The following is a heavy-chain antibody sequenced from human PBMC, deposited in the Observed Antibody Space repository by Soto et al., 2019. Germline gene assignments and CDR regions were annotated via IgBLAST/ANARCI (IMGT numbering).Heavy chain of an antibody. Sequence: QLQLQESGSGLVKPSQTLSLTCAVSGGSISSGRYSWSWIRQPPGKGLEWIGYIYHSGSTYYNPSLKSRLTISVDRSKNQFSLRLSSVTAADTAVYYCARIIPAELYYGMDVWGQGTTVTVSS. J-gene: IGHJ6*02. CDR3: ARIIPAELYYGMDV. D-gene: IGHD1-7*01. CDR1: GGSISSGRYS. V-gene: IGHV4-30-2*01. CDR2: IYHSGST.